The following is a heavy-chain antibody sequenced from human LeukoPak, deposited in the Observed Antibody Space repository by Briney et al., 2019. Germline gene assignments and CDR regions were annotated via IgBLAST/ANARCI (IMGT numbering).Heavy chain of an antibody. CDR1: GGSFSGYY. Sequence: SETLSLTCAVYGGSFSGYYWSWIRQPPGKGLEWIGEINHSGSTNYNPSLKSRVTISVDTSKNQFSLKLSSVTAADTAVYYCARGDDYGDNWSDPWGQGTLVTVSS. V-gene: IGHV4-34*01. D-gene: IGHD4-17*01. J-gene: IGHJ5*02. CDR2: INHSGST. CDR3: ARGDDYGDNWSDP.